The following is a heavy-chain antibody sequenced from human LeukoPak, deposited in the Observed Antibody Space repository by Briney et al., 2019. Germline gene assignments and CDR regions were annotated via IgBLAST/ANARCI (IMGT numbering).Heavy chain of an antibody. CDR2: ISSSGSYI. Sequence: GESLKISCAASGFTFSSYSMNWVRQAPGKGLEWVSSISSSGSYIYYADSLRGRFTITRDNAKNSLYLQMNSLRAEDTAVYYCARGNTAMVFFDYWGQGTLVTVSS. CDR1: GFTFSSYS. V-gene: IGHV3-21*01. D-gene: IGHD5-18*01. J-gene: IGHJ4*02. CDR3: ARGNTAMVFFDY.